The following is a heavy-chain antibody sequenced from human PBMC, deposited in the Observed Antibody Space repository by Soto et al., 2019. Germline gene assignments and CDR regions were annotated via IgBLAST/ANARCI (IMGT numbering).Heavy chain of an antibody. J-gene: IGHJ3*02. D-gene: IGHD2-15*01. CDR1: GFPFSAFS. V-gene: IGHV3-48*02. CDR2: ISSSGSTI. Sequence: EVQLVESGGGLVQPGGSLRLSCASSGFPFSAFSMNWVRQAPGKGLEWVAYISSSGSTIYYADSVKGRFTISRDNAKTSLYLQMDSLRDEDTAVYYCGREGGRHCSPSRCYNAFDIWGQGTTVTVSS. CDR3: GREGGRHCSPSRCYNAFDI.